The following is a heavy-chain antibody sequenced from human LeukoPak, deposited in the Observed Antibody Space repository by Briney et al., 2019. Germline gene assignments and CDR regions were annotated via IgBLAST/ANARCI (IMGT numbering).Heavy chain of an antibody. Sequence: ASVKVSCKASGYTFTSYGISWVRQAPGQGLEWMGWISAYNGNTNYAQKLQGRVTMTTDTSTSTAYMELRSLRSDDTAVYYCAREDAVVPAAIVDYWGQRTLVTVSS. CDR3: AREDAVVPAAIVDY. CDR1: GYTFTSYG. D-gene: IGHD2-2*01. CDR2: ISAYNGNT. V-gene: IGHV1-18*01. J-gene: IGHJ4*02.